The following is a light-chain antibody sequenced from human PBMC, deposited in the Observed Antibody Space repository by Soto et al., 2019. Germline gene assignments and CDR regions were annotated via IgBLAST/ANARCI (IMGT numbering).Light chain of an antibody. CDR3: SAYTSSVSVV. J-gene: IGLJ2*01. CDR1: SSDVGGYNY. CDR2: DVS. V-gene: IGLV2-14*01. Sequence: QSALTQSASVSGSPGQSITISCTGTSSDVGGYNYVSWYQQHPGKAPKLMIYDVSNRPSGVSNRFSGSKSGNTASLTISGLKAEDEANYYGSAYTSSVSVVFGGGTKLTVL.